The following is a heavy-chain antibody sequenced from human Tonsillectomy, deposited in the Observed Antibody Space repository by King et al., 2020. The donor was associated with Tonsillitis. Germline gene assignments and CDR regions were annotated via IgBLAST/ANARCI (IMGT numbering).Heavy chain of an antibody. V-gene: IGHV4-38-2*02. CDR3: ARVPQYYDILTGYYIGAFDI. CDR1: GYSISSGYY. Sequence: VQLQESGPGLVKPSETLSLTCTVSGYSISSGYYWGWIRQPPGKGLEWIGSIYHSGSTYYNPSLKSRVTISVDTSKNQLSLKLSSVTAADTAVYYCARVPQYYDILTGYYIGAFDIWGQGTMVTVSS. CDR2: IYHSGST. D-gene: IGHD3-9*01. J-gene: IGHJ3*02.